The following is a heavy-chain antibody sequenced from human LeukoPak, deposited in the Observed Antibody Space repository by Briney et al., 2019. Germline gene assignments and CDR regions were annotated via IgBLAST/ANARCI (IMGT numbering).Heavy chain of an antibody. D-gene: IGHD3-16*01. CDR3: ASRGGGSGHPYYFDY. V-gene: IGHV4-4*02. J-gene: IGHJ4*02. CDR1: GASISRSTW. Sequence: SETLSLTCGVSGASISRSTWWSWVRQPPEKGLEWIGEIDHNGNTNYSPSLRSRVTISVDKSNNQFSLKLNYVTAADTAVYYCASRGGGSGHPYYFDYWGQGTPVTVSS. CDR2: IDHNGNT.